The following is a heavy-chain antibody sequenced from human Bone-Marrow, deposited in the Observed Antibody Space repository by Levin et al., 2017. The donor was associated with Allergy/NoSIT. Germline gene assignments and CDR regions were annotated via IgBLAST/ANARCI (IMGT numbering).Heavy chain of an antibody. D-gene: IGHD2-8*01. CDR3: ARDRNGVRSDSYAMDV. V-gene: IGHV1-18*01. CDR2: ISAYNGNR. Sequence: ASVKVSCKFSGYTFTNHAFSWVRQAPGQGLEWVGWISAYNGNRDYAQKFQGRVSLTIDTSATTGYMELRSLRSDDTAVSYCARDRNGVRSDSYAMDVWGQGTTVTVSS. CDR1: GYTFTNHA. J-gene: IGHJ6*02.